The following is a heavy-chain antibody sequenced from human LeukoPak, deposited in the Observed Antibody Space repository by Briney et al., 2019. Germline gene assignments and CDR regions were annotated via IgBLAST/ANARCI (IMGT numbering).Heavy chain of an antibody. V-gene: IGHV3-33*06. CDR3: AKGIAAAGTSAHFDY. D-gene: IGHD6-13*01. CDR2: IWYDGSNK. CDR1: GFTFSSYG. Sequence: GGSLRLSCAASGFTFSSYGMHWVRQAPGKGLEWVAVIWYDGSNKYYADSVKGRFTISRDNSKNTLYLQMNSLRAEDAAVYYCAKGIAAAGTSAHFDYWGQGTLVTVSS. J-gene: IGHJ4*02.